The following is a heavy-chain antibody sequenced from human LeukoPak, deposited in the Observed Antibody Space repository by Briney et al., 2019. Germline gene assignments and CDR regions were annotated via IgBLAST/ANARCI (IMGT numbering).Heavy chain of an antibody. CDR3: ARSRITIFGVVITCFDY. Sequence: GGSLRLSCAASGFTFSSYWMSWVRQAPGKGLEWVANIKQDGSEKCYVDSVKGRFTISRDNAKNSLYLQMNSLRAEDTAVYYCARSRITIFGVVITCFDYWGQGTLVTVSS. CDR2: IKQDGSEK. J-gene: IGHJ4*02. CDR1: GFTFSSYW. V-gene: IGHV3-7*01. D-gene: IGHD3-3*01.